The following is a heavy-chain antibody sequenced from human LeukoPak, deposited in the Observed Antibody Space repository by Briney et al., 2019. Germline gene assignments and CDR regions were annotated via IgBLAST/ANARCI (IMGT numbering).Heavy chain of an antibody. V-gene: IGHV1-69*13. CDR1: GGTFSSYA. CDR3: ARDYYGSGSYYNGLDY. D-gene: IGHD3-10*01. CDR2: IIPIFGTA. J-gene: IGHJ4*02. Sequence: SVKVSCKASGGTFSSYATSWVRQAPGQGLEWMGGIIPIFGTANYAQKFQGRVTITADESTSTAYMELRSLRSEDTAVYYCARDYYGSGSYYNGLDYWGQGTLVTVSS.